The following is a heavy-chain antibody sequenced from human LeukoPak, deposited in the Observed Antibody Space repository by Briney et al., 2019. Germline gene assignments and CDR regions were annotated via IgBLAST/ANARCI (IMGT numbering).Heavy chain of an antibody. CDR2: INPNSGGT. V-gene: IGHV1-2*02. CDR3: ARDGGGYSSSSGWFDP. J-gene: IGHJ5*02. D-gene: IGHD6-6*01. Sequence: GASVKVSCKASGYTFTGYYMHWVRQAPGQGLEWMGWINPNSGGTNYAQKFQGRVTMTRDTSISTAYMELSRLGSDDTAVYYCARDGGGYSSSSGWFDPWGQGTLVTVSS. CDR1: GYTFTGYY.